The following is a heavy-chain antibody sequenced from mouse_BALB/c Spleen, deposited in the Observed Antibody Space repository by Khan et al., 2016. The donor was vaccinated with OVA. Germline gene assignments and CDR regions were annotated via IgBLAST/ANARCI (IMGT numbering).Heavy chain of an antibody. CDR3: ASEIYYYYAYYDAMDY. Sequence: QVQLKESGPGLVAPSQSLSITCTVSGFSLTGYGVNWVRQPPGKGLEWLGMIWGDGSTDYNSALKSRLSISKDNSKSQVFLKMNSLQTDETAWYYCASEIYYYYAYYDAMDYWGQGTSVTVSS. J-gene: IGHJ4*01. CDR2: IWGDGST. CDR1: GFSLTGYG. D-gene: IGHD2-4*01. V-gene: IGHV2-6-7*01.